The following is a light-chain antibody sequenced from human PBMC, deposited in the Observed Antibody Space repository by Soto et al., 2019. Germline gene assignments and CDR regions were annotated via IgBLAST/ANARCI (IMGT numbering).Light chain of an antibody. J-gene: IGKJ4*01. CDR1: QSVLYSSNNKNY. CDR3: QQYYNSVPLT. CDR2: WAS. Sequence: DIVMTQSPDSLAVSLGERATINCKSSQSVLYSSNNKNYLAWYQQKPGQPPKLLIYWASTRESGVPDRFSGSGSGTDFTLTISSLQAEDVAVYYCQQYYNSVPLTFGGRTKVEIK. V-gene: IGKV4-1*01.